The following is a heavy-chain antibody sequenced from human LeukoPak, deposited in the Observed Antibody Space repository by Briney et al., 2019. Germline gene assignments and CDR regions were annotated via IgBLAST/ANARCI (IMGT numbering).Heavy chain of an antibody. Sequence: KPSETLSLTCAVYGGSFSGYYWSSIRQPPGKGLGWIGEINHSGSTNYNPSFKSRVTISVDTSKNQFSLKLSSVTAADTAVYYCARDNCSSTSCYLDPWGQGTLVTVSS. V-gene: IGHV4-34*01. CDR3: ARDNCSSTSCYLDP. CDR2: INHSGST. D-gene: IGHD2-2*01. J-gene: IGHJ5*02. CDR1: GGSFSGYY.